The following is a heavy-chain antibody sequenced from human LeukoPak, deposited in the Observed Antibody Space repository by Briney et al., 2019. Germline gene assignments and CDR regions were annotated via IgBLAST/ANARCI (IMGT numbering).Heavy chain of an antibody. D-gene: IGHD4-23*01. CDR2: IRYDGSNE. J-gene: IGHJ4*02. CDR3: ARVGSSGVRWYFDY. V-gene: IGHV3-30*02. Sequence: GGSLRLSCAASGFTFSSYGMHWVRQAPGKGLEWVSFIRYDGSNEYYADSVRGRFTISRDNSKNTLYLQMNSLRAEDTAVYYCARVGSSGVRWYFDYWGQGTLVTVSS. CDR1: GFTFSSYG.